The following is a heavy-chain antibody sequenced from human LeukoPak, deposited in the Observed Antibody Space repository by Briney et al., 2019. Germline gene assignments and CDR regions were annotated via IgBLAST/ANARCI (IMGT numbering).Heavy chain of an antibody. CDR2: ISHDGSYK. Sequence: GVALRLSCAASGFAFSNYALHWVRQAPGKGLEWVAVISHDGSYKYYADSVKGRFTISSENSKNTLYLQMNSLRAEDTAVYYCASGAGVAATYFDYWGQGTLVTVSS. CDR1: GFAFSNYA. V-gene: IGHV3-30*14. CDR3: ASGAGVAATYFDY. J-gene: IGHJ4*02. D-gene: IGHD2-15*01.